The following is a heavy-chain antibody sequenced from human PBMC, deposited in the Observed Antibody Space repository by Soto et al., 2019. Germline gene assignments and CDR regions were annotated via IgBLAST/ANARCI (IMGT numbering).Heavy chain of an antibody. CDR1: GFTFSSYA. Sequence: PVGSLRLSCAASGFTFSSYAMSWVRQAPGKGLEWVSVIYSGGSTYYADSVKGRFTISRDNSKNTLYLQMNSLRAEDTAVYYCAGSITGTTRSAFDIWGQGTMVTVSS. V-gene: IGHV3-53*01. D-gene: IGHD1-7*01. J-gene: IGHJ3*02. CDR2: IYSGGST. CDR3: AGSITGTTRSAFDI.